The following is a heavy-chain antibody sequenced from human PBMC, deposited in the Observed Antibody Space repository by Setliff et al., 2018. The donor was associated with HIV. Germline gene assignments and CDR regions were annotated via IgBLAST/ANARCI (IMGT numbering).Heavy chain of an antibody. CDR1: GFTFSDYY. CDR2: ISSSDTTI. V-gene: IGHV3-11*04. J-gene: IGHJ6*03. Sequence: PGESLKISCAASGFTFSDYYMSWVRQTPGKGLEWVSYISSSDTTIYYADSVKGRFTISRDNAKNSLYLQMSSLRAEDTAVYYCARDSSRGYLDWLSLKYYYSYYIDVWGKGTTVTVSS. CDR3: ARDSSRGYLDWLSLKYYYSYYIDV. D-gene: IGHD3-9*01.